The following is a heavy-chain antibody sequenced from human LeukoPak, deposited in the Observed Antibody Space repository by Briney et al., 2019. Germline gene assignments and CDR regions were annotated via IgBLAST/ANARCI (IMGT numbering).Heavy chain of an antibody. CDR2: INPSGGST. V-gene: IGHV1-46*01. CDR3: ALINSGYDYLAYSSSQNWFDP. Sequence: ASVKVSCKASGYTFTSYYMHWVRQAPGQGLEWMGIINPSGGSTSYAQKFQGRVTMTRDTSTSTVYMELSSLRSEDTAVYYCALINSGYDYLAYSSSQNWFDPWGQGTLVTVSS. J-gene: IGHJ5*02. CDR1: GYTFTSYY. D-gene: IGHD5-12*01.